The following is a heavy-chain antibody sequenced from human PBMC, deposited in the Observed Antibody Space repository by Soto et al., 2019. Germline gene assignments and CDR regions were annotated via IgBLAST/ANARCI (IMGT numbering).Heavy chain of an antibody. CDR1: GFTFSSYG. Sequence: GGSLRLSCAASGFTFSSYGMHWVRQAPGKGLEWVAVIRYDGTNEYYAASVKGRFTISRDNSKDTLYLQMNSLRAEDAAVYYCATELVRISGRAFDIWGQGTMVTVSS. J-gene: IGHJ3*02. D-gene: IGHD6-13*01. V-gene: IGHV3-33*01. CDR3: ATELVRISGRAFDI. CDR2: IRYDGTNE.